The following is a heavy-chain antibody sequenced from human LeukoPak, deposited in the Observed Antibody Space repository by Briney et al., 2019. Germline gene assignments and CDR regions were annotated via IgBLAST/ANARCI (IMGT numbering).Heavy chain of an antibody. Sequence: AGGSLRLSCATSGFTFSNYWMSWVRQAPGKGLEWVANIKQDGSERYYVDSVKGRFTISRDNAKNSLYLQMNSLRAEDTAVYYCARYGGSCYFDNWGQGALVTVSS. CDR3: ARYGGSCYFDN. V-gene: IGHV3-7*01. J-gene: IGHJ4*02. D-gene: IGHD1-26*01. CDR2: IKQDGSER. CDR1: GFTFSNYW.